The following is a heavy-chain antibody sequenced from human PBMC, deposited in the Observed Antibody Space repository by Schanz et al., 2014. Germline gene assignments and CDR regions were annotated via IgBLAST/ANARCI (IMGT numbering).Heavy chain of an antibody. CDR3: PTRQLWAEGEFDL. J-gene: IGHJ5*02. Sequence: EVQLVESGGGLVKPGGFLRLSCAASGFTFSDAWMSWVRQAPGKGLEWVGRIKSKFDGATTDYVAPVKGRFSISRDDSTNTLYLQMSSLKMEDTAVYYCPTRQLWAEGEFDLWGQGALVTVSS. CDR2: IKSKFDGATT. V-gene: IGHV3-15*01. CDR1: GFTFSDAW. D-gene: IGHD3-16*01.